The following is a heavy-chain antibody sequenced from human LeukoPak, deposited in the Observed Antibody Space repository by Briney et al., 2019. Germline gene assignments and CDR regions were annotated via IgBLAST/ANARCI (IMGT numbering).Heavy chain of an antibody. Sequence: SETLSLTCAVYGGSFSGYYWSWIRQPPGKGLEWIGEINHSGSTNYNPSLRSRVTISVDTSKNQFSLKLSSVTAADTAVFYCARATRDLGYNSSWYVASFWFDPWGQGTLVTVSS. V-gene: IGHV4-34*01. CDR2: INHSGST. CDR3: ARATRDLGYNSSWYVASFWFDP. J-gene: IGHJ5*02. CDR1: GGSFSGYY. D-gene: IGHD6-13*01.